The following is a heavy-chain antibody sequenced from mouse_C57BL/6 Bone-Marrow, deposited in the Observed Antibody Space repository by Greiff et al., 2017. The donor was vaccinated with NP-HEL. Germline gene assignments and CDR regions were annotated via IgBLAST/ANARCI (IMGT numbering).Heavy chain of an antibody. CDR1: GYTFTSYW. V-gene: IGHV1-59*01. Sequence: QVQLKQPGAELVRPGTSVKLSCKASGYTFTSYWMHWVKQRPGQGLEWIGVIDPSDSYTNYNQKFKGKATLTVDTSSSTAYMQLSSLTSEDSAVYYCARGEGYAMDYWGQGTSVTVSS. J-gene: IGHJ4*01. CDR3: ARGEGYAMDY. CDR2: IDPSDSYT.